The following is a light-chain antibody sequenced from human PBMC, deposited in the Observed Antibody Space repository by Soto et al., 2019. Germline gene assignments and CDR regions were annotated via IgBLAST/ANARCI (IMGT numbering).Light chain of an antibody. V-gene: IGLV2-23*02. J-gene: IGLJ2*01. CDR1: SSDVGSYNL. Sequence: QSALTQPASVSGSPGQSITISCTGTSSDVGSYNLVSWYQHHPSKAPKLMIYEVSKRPSGVSNRFSGSKSGNTASLTISGLQAEDEADYYCCSYAGSSTYVVFGGGTKLTVL. CDR3: CSYAGSSTYVV. CDR2: EVS.